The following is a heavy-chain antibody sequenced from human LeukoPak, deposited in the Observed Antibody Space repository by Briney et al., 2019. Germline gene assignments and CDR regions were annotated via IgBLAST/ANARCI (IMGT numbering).Heavy chain of an antibody. D-gene: IGHD3-3*01. CDR2: IWYDGTNK. J-gene: IGHJ4*02. Sequence: GRSLRLSCVASGFIFSSYGMPWVRQAPGKGLEWVAVIWYDGTNKYYGDSVKGRFTISRDNSKNTLYLQINSLRVEDTAVYYCARDKIYDFWSGHNFDYWGQGTLVTVSS. CDR3: ARDKIYDFWSGHNFDY. CDR1: GFIFSSYG. V-gene: IGHV3-33*01.